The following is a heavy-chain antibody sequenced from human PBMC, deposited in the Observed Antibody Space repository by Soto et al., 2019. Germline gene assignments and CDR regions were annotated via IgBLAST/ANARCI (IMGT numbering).Heavy chain of an antibody. CDR3: TTHTQDY. CDR1: GFTFSGSA. Sequence: EVHLVESGGGLVQPGGSLKLSCAASGFTFSGSAIYWVRQASGKGLEWVGRIGTKPYNYATAYAASVKGRFTIFRDDSKNTAYLQMNSQETEDTAIYYCTTHTQDYWGQGTLVTVSS. J-gene: IGHJ4*02. CDR2: IGTKPYNYAT. V-gene: IGHV3-73*02. D-gene: IGHD2-15*01.